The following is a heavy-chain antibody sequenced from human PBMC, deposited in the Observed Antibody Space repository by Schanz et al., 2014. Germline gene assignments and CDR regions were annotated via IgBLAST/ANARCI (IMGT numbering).Heavy chain of an antibody. CDR2: IDPRGAST. D-gene: IGHD3-16*01. J-gene: IGHJ5*01. Sequence: QLQLVQSGAEVKKPGASVKISCGTFGKRYFIHWVRQAPGQGLEWMGMIDPRGASTTYAQKFQGGLSLTGDMSTSTLYLELRSLTSEDTAVYYCARNYEWFESWGQGTLVTVSS. V-gene: IGHV1-46*02. CDR3: ARNYEWFES. CDR1: GKRYF.